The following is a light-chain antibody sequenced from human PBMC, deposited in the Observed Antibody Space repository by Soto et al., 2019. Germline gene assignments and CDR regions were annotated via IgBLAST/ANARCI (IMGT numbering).Light chain of an antibody. V-gene: IGLV2-14*01. CDR2: EVS. Sequence: QSVLTQPASVSGSPGQSITISCTGTSSDVGGYNYVSWYQQHPGKAPKLMIYEVSNWPSGVSNRFSGSKSGNTASLTISGLQAEDEADYYCSSYTSSNTLVFGGGTKLTVL. CDR1: SSDVGGYNY. J-gene: IGLJ3*02. CDR3: SSYTSSNTLV.